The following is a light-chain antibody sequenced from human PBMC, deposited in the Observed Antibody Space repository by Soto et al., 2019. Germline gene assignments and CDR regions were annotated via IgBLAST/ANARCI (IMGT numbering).Light chain of an antibody. V-gene: IGKV1-39*01. CDR2: AAS. CDR1: QSIGRY. J-gene: IGKJ1*01. Sequence: DIQMTQSPSSLSASVGDRVTLTCRASQSIGRYLNWYQQKPGTAPKLLIFAASSLHTGVPSGFSGSGSGTDFTLNITRLQPEDVATYFCQQSYTTHWTFGQVTKVELK. CDR3: QQSYTTHWT.